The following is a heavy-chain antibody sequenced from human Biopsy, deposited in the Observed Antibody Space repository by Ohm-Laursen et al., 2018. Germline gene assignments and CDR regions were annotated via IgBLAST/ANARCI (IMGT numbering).Heavy chain of an antibody. D-gene: IGHD4-17*01. V-gene: IGHV3-21*06. CDR1: GVTLSGYA. Sequence: GSLRLSCTASGVTLSGYAMNWVHQAPGKGLEWVSSITGGGNYINYADSVRGRFTISRDNSKNSVYLVMSSLRAEDTAVYFCATAAYAPPYFDLWGRGTVVTVSS. J-gene: IGHJ4*02. CDR2: ITGGGNYI. CDR3: ATAAYAPPYFDL.